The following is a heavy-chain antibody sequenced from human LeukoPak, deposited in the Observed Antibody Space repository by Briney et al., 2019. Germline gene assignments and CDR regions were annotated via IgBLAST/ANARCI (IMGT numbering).Heavy chain of an antibody. CDR1: GGSISSYY. D-gene: IGHD2-15*01. CDR2: IYYSGST. V-gene: IGHV4-59*01. CDR3: ARAPASLLRVAFDI. Sequence: PSETLSLTCTVSGGSISSYYWSWIRQPPGKGLEWIGYIYYSGSTNYNPSLESRVTISVDTSKNQFSLKLSSVTAADTAVYYCARAPASLLRVAFDIWGQGTMVTVSS. J-gene: IGHJ3*02.